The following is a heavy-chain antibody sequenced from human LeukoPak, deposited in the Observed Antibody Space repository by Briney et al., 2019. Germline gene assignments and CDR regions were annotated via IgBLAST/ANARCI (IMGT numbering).Heavy chain of an antibody. J-gene: IGHJ6*02. CDR3: ARYCTSAHCYDERGGYYGMDV. CDR1: QFILNSFW. Sequence: PGGSLRLSCFAPQFILNSFWMAWVRQAPGKGLEWVANIKEDGSEIYYVDSVKGRFTISRDTARSSLYLQMNRLRDEDTATYFCARYCTSAHCYDERGGYYGMDVWGQGTTVTVSS. CDR2: IKEDGSEI. D-gene: IGHD3-22*01. V-gene: IGHV3-7*01.